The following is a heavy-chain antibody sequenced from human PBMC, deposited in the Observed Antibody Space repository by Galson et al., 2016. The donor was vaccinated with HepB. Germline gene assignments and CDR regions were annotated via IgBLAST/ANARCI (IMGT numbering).Heavy chain of an antibody. Sequence: SETLSLTCTVSGGSISSSNYYWGWIRQPPGKGLQWIANNCYRGSTCYNPSLQSRVSLSVDTSKNQFSLKLTSVTAADTAVYFCARQPLGSASAWYLGLSWGQGTLVTVSS. CDR1: GGSISSSNYY. CDR3: ARQPLGSASAWYLGLS. V-gene: IGHV4-39*01. CDR2: NCYRGST. D-gene: IGHD6-19*01. J-gene: IGHJ5*02.